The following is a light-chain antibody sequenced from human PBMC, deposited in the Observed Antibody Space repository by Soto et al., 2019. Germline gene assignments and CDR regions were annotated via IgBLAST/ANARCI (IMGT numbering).Light chain of an antibody. J-gene: IGLJ1*01. CDR2: EVN. CDR1: GSDVVAYNL. CDR3: CSYAGTVAYV. Sequence: QSVVPQPAPASGGPVPSMTISFGGTGSDVVAYNLVSWYQQHPGKAPKLIICEVNTRPSGISNRFSGSKSGDTASLTISGLQAEDEADYFCCSYAGTVAYVFGTGTKVTDL. V-gene: IGLV2-23*02.